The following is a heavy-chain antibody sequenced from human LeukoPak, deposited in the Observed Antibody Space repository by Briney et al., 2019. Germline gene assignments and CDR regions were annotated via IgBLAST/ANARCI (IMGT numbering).Heavy chain of an antibody. CDR3: ARDGSATTIHNWFDP. Sequence: ASVKVSCKASGYTFTGYYMHWVRQAPGQGLEWMGWINPNSGGTNYAQKFQGRVTMTRDTSISTAYMELSRPRSDDTAVYYCARDGSATTIHNWFDPWGQGTLVTVSS. V-gene: IGHV1-2*02. J-gene: IGHJ5*02. CDR1: GYTFTGYY. D-gene: IGHD3-10*01. CDR2: INPNSGGT.